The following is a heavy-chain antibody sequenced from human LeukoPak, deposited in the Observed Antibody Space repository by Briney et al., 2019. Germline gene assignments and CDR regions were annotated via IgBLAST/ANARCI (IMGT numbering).Heavy chain of an antibody. D-gene: IGHD3-22*01. CDR3: ASRYYYDSSGYYSPFDAFDT. V-gene: IGHV1-18*01. CDR2: ISAYNGNT. J-gene: IGHJ3*02. CDR1: GYTFTSYG. Sequence: ASVKVSCKASGYTFTSYGISWVRQAPGQGLEWMGWISAYNGNTNYAQKLQGRVTMTTDTSTSTAYMELRSLRSDDTAVYYCASRYYYDSSGYYSPFDAFDTWGQGTMVTVSS.